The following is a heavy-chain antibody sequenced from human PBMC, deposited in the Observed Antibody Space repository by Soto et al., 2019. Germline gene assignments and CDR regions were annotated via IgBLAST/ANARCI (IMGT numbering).Heavy chain of an antibody. V-gene: IGHV3-23*01. CDR3: AKNSENFGDSKYDS. D-gene: IGHD4-17*01. Sequence: GGSLRLSCAASRFTFSNYAMSWVRQAPGKGLEWVSSISGNGGNTYYADSVKGRFTISRDNSKNTLYLQMNSLRAEDTAVYYCAKNSENFGDSKYDSWGQGTLVTVSS. CDR2: ISGNGGNT. CDR1: RFTFSNYA. J-gene: IGHJ4*02.